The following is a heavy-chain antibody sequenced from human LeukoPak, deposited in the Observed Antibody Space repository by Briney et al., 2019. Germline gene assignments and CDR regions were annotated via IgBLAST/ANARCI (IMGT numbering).Heavy chain of an antibody. J-gene: IGHJ3*02. V-gene: IGHV1-2*04. CDR3: ARGPPDSYSSSWSGAFDI. CDR2: INPNSGGT. CDR1: GYTFTGYY. D-gene: IGHD6-13*01. Sequence: ASVKVSCKASGYTFTGYYMHWVRQAPGQGLEWMGWINPNSGGTNYAQKFQGWVTMTRDTSISTAYMELSRLRSDDTAVYYCARGPPDSYSSSWSGAFDIWGQGTMVTVSS.